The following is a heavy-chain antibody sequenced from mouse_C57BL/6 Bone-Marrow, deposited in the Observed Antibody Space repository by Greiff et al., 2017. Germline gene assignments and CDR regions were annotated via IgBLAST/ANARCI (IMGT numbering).Heavy chain of an antibody. J-gene: IGHJ2*01. CDR3: ARSGPLGRSVDY. CDR1: SYTFTSYW. Sequence: QVQLQQPGAELVKPGASVKMSCKASSYTFTSYWITWVKQRPGQGLEWIGDIYPTSGRTNYNEKFKSKAILTVDTSSNTAYMQLSSLTSEDSAVFYCARSGPLGRSVDYWGQGTTRTVSS. CDR2: IYPTSGRT. V-gene: IGHV1-55*01. D-gene: IGHD4-1*01.